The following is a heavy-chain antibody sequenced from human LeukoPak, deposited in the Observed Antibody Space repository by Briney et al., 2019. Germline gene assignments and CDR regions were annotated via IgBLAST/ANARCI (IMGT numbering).Heavy chain of an antibody. CDR2: ISSNGGST. CDR1: GFTFSSYA. D-gene: IGHD3-22*01. Sequence: GGSLRLSCSASGFTFSSYAMHWVRQAPGKGLEYVSAISSNGGSTYYADSVQGRFTISRDNSKNTLYLQMSSLRAEDTAVYYCVKDKGVYVTDSSGYYLGGDLDYWGQGTLVTVSS. CDR3: VKDKGVYVTDSSGYYLGGDLDY. J-gene: IGHJ4*02. V-gene: IGHV3-64D*06.